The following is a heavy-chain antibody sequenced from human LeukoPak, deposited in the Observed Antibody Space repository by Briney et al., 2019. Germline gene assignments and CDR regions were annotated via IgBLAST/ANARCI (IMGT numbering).Heavy chain of an antibody. V-gene: IGHV1-46*01. J-gene: IGHJ4*02. D-gene: IGHD6-6*01. CDR2: INPSGGST. CDR3: ASSIAAPSAFDY. CDR1: GYTLTNHQ. Sequence: ASVTVSRKASGYTLTNHQMHYLRQAPAQGLEGMGIINPSGGSTSYAQKFQGRVTMTRDTSTSTVYMELSSLRSEDTAVYYCASSIAAPSAFDYWGQGTLVTVSS.